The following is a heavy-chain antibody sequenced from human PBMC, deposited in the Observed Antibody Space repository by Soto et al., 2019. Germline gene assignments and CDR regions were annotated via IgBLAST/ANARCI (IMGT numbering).Heavy chain of an antibody. CDR1: GFTFSSYA. Sequence: EVQLLESGGGLVQPGGSLRLSCAASGFTFSSYALIWVRQAPGKGLEWLSAISASGGSTYYAGSVKGRFTISRDNSNNTLYLQMNGLRAEDTAVYYCAKGGKSIAAPGDYWGQGTLVTVPS. CDR3: AKGGKSIAAPGDY. CDR2: ISASGGST. V-gene: IGHV3-23*01. J-gene: IGHJ4*02. D-gene: IGHD6-13*01.